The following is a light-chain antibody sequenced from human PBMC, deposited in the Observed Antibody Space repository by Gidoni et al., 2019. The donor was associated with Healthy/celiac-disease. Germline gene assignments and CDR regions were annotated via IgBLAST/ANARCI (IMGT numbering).Light chain of an antibody. J-gene: IGKJ4*01. Sequence: EIVLTQYPATLSLSPGERATLYCRASQSVSSYLAWYQQKPVQAPRLLIYDASHRATGIPARFSGSGSGTDFTLTISSLEPEDFAVYYCQQRSNWPPHFGGGTKVEIK. V-gene: IGKV3-11*01. CDR1: QSVSSY. CDR2: DAS. CDR3: QQRSNWPPH.